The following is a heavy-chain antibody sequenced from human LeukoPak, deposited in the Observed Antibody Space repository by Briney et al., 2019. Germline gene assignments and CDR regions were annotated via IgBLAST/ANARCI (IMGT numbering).Heavy chain of an antibody. D-gene: IGHD6-19*01. CDR1: GFTFNNYV. J-gene: IGHJ4*02. V-gene: IGHV3-23*01. Sequence: GGSLRLSCTASGFTFNNYVMSWVRQAPGKGLEWVTTINGGGYNTYYADSVKGRFTISRDNSKNTLSLQVNTLRAEDTAVYYCARASGIYGSGWYFDYWGQGTLVTVSS. CDR3: ARASGIYGSGWYFDY. CDR2: INGGGYNT.